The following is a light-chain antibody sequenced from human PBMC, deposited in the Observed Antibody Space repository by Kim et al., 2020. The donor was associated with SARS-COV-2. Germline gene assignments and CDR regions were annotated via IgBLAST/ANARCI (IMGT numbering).Light chain of an antibody. CDR2: AAS. CDR3: QQYGDSPVT. CDR1: QIVKNNY. Sequence: ENVLTQTPGTLSLSPGERATLSCRASQIVKNNYLAWYQQTPGQAPRLLIYAASRRATGIPDRFSGSGSGADFTLTIRRLGPEDFAVYFCQQYGDSPVTFGGGTKVDIK. V-gene: IGKV3-20*01. J-gene: IGKJ4*01.